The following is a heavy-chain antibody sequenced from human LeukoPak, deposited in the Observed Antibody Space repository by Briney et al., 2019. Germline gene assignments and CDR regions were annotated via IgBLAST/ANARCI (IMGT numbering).Heavy chain of an antibody. D-gene: IGHD6-19*01. Sequence: PSETLSLTCSVSGDSIGNYHWSWIRQPAGKGLEWIGQSHSSGRTNYNPPLESRVTVSIDTPENQFSLTIRSVTAADTAIYYCARRDITSGWSFNYWGQGILVTVS. V-gene: IGHV4-4*07. J-gene: IGHJ4*02. CDR2: SHSSGRT. CDR3: ARRDITSGWSFNY. CDR1: GDSIGNYH.